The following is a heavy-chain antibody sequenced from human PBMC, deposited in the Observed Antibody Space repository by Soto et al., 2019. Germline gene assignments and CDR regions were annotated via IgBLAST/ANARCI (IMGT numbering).Heavy chain of an antibody. V-gene: IGHV3-23*01. CDR2: ISGSGGST. J-gene: IGHJ4*02. Sequence: AASECNWVAYAMRWISQAPGKGLEWVSAISGSGGSTYYADSVKGRFTISRDNSKNTLYLQMNSLRAEDTAVYYCAKRSRNWSHFDYWGQGTLVTVSS. D-gene: IGHD1-1*01. CDR3: AKRSRNWSHFDY. CDR1: ECNWVAYA.